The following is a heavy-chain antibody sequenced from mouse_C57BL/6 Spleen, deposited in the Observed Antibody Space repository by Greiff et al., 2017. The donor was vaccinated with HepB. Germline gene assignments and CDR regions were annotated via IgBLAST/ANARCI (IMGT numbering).Heavy chain of an antibody. V-gene: IGHV1-69*01. CDR3: AAGGDLYFDY. CDR1: GYTFTSYW. Sequence: VQLQQPGAELVMPGASVKLSCKASGYTFTSYWMHWVKQRPGQGLEWIGEIDPSDSYTNYNQKFKGKSTLTVDKSSSTAYMQLSSLTSEDSAVYYCAAGGDLYFDYWGQGTTLTVSS. J-gene: IGHJ2*01. CDR2: IDPSDSYT. D-gene: IGHD3-3*01.